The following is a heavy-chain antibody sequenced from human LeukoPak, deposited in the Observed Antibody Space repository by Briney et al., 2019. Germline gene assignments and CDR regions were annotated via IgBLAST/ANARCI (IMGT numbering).Heavy chain of an antibody. V-gene: IGHV3-30*04. J-gene: IGHJ4*02. CDR1: GFTFSRFP. D-gene: IGHD2-8*02. CDR3: ATGFTWSLEY. CDR2: ISNDGSTT. Sequence: GGSLRLSCAASGFTFSRFPMHWVRQAPGKGLEWVAAISNDGSTTYDADSVKGRFTISRDKSKNTLSVQMKSLRPEDTALYYCATGFTWSLEYWGQGTMVAVSS.